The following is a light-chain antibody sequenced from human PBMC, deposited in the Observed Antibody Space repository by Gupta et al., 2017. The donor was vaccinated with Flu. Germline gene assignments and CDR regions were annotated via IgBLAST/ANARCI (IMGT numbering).Light chain of an antibody. Sequence: DIQMTQSPSSLSASVGDRVTITCQASQSISSYLNWYQQKPGKAPKLLIYDASSLETGVPSRFSGSGSGTDFTFTISSLQPEDFATYYCQQSYSTPWAFGQGTKVEIK. V-gene: IGKV1-39*01. CDR1: QSISSY. J-gene: IGKJ1*01. CDR3: QQSYSTPWA. CDR2: DAS.